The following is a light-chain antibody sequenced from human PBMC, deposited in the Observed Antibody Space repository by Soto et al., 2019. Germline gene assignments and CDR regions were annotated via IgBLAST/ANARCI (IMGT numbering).Light chain of an antibody. Sequence: QLVLTQPPSVSGAPGQRVTISCTGSNSNIGAGYDVHWYQQLPGTAPKLLIYANGNRPSGVPGRFSGSKSGTSASLAITGLQAEDEADYYCQSYDRSLTGYVLGTGTKLTVL. CDR3: QSYDRSLTGYV. J-gene: IGLJ1*01. CDR1: NSNIGAGYD. V-gene: IGLV1-40*01. CDR2: ANG.